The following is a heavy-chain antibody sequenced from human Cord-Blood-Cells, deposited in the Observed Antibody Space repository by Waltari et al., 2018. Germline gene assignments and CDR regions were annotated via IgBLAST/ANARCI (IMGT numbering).Heavy chain of an antibody. V-gene: IGHV4-38-2*02. J-gene: IGHJ4*02. CDR1: GYSISSGYY. Sequence: QVQLQESGPGLVKPSETLSLTCTVSGYSISSGYYWGWIRQPPGKGLEWIGSIYHSGSTYYNPSLKSRVTISVDTSKNQFSLKLSSVTAADTAVYYCVRQSDFWGQGTLVTVSS. CDR2: IYHSGST. CDR3: VRQSDF.